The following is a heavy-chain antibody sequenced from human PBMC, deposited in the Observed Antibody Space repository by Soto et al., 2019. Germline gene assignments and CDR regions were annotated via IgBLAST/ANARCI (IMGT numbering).Heavy chain of an antibody. Sequence: GGSLRLSCVAFGFNFEDYAMHWIRQAPGKGLEWVSGINWNSGITGYADSVKGRFTISRDNANNSLHLEMSSLKTEDTALYYCARGRGALTVVSNWFDPWGQGTLVTVSS. CDR2: INWNSGIT. CDR1: GFNFEDYA. D-gene: IGHD2-15*01. J-gene: IGHJ5*02. CDR3: ARGRGALTVVSNWFDP. V-gene: IGHV3-9*01.